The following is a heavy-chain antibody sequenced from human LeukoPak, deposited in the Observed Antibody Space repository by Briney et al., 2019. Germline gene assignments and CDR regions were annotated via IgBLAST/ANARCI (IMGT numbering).Heavy chain of an antibody. CDR1: GFIFSDNY. CDR2: IRNKGNSYTT. J-gene: IGHJ4*02. Sequence: GGSLRLSCAASGFIFSDNYMDWVRQAPGKGLEWVGRIRNKGNSYTTEYAASVKGRFTISRDDSKNSLYLQVNSLKSEDTAVYYCARSSSGWYPLFDYWGQGTLVTVSS. D-gene: IGHD6-13*01. V-gene: IGHV3-72*01. CDR3: ARSSSGWYPLFDY.